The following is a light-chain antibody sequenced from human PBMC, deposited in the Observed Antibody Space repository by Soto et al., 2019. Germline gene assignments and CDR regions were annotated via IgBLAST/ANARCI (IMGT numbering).Light chain of an antibody. Sequence: EIVMTQSPATLSVSPGESATLSCRASQSISSSKLAWYQQNPGQAPRLLMYGASNRATGIPARFSGSGSGTEFTLTISSLQPDDFATYYCQHYNSYSEAFGQGTKVDI. J-gene: IGKJ1*01. CDR3: QHYNSYSEA. CDR1: QSISSS. V-gene: IGKV3-15*01. CDR2: GAS.